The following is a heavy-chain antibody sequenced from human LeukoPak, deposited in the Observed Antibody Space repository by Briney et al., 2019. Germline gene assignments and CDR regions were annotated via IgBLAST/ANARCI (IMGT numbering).Heavy chain of an antibody. CDR3: ATLAGYIYGVTSDF. Sequence: PSETLSLTCTVSADSISSFYWSWIRQPPGKGLEWIGYIYYTGNTNYNPSLKSRVTISVDTSRNQFSLKLTSVTAAVTAVYYCATLAGYIYGVTSDFWGQGTLVTVSS. CDR1: ADSISSFY. CDR2: IYYTGNT. J-gene: IGHJ4*02. D-gene: IGHD5-18*01. V-gene: IGHV4-59*08.